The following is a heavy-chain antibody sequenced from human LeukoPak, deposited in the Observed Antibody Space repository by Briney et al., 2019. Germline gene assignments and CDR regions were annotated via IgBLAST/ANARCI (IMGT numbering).Heavy chain of an antibody. CDR1: GFTFDDYA. CDR3: ARDPTGVSGSYDNY. D-gene: IGHD5-12*01. J-gene: IGHJ4*02. Sequence: PGRSLRLSCAASGFTFDDYAMHWVRQAPGKGLEWVSSISSSSSYIYYADSVKGRFTISRDNAKNSLYLQMNSLRAEDTAVYYCARDPTGVSGSYDNYWGQGTLVTVSS. V-gene: IGHV3-21*01. CDR2: ISSSSSYI.